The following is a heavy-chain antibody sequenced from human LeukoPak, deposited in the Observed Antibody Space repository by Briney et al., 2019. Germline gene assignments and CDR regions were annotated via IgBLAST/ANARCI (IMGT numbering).Heavy chain of an antibody. CDR3: ARGLIVAAGTDY. J-gene: IGHJ4*02. V-gene: IGHV3-74*01. CDR1: GFTVSDYW. D-gene: IGHD6-13*01. Sequence: GGSLRLSCAASGFTVSDYWMHWVRQVPGKGLVWVSHINSDGSSTSYADSVKGRFTISRDNAKNTLYLQMNSLRAEDTAVYYCARGLIVAAGTDYWGQGTLVTVSS. CDR2: INSDGSST.